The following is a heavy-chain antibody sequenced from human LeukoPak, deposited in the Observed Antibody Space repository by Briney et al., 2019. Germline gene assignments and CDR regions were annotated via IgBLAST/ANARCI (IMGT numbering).Heavy chain of an antibody. CDR3: ARGRLDKQWPLTPLDY. D-gene: IGHD6-19*01. CDR1: GGSISSYY. J-gene: IGHJ4*02. V-gene: IGHV4-59*08. Sequence: PSETLSLTCTGSGGSISSYYWSWIRQPPGKGLEWIGYIYYSGSTNYNPSLKSRVTISVDTSKNQFSLKLSSVTAADTAVYYCARGRLDKQWPLTPLDYWGQGTLVTVSS. CDR2: IYYSGST.